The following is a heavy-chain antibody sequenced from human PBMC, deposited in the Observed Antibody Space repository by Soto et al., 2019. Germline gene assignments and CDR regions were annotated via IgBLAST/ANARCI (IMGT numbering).Heavy chain of an antibody. CDR2: ISYDGSNK. CDR1: GFTFSSYA. J-gene: IGHJ5*02. Sequence: PGGSLRLSCAASGFTFSSYAMHWVRQAPGKGLEWVAVISYDGSNKYYADSVKGRFTISRDNSKNTLYLQMNSLRAEDTAVYYCARDPLTGTTSQTNWFDPWGQGTLVTVSS. CDR3: ARDPLTGTTSQTNWFDP. V-gene: IGHV3-30-3*01. D-gene: IGHD1-7*01.